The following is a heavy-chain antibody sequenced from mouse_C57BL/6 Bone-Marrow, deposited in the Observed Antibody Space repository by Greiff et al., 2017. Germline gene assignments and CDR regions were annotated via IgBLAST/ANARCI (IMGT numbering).Heavy chain of an antibody. V-gene: IGHV5-17*01. J-gene: IGHJ1*03. CDR3: ARDYYGSSYVGNWYFDV. CDR1: GFTFSDYG. D-gene: IGHD1-1*01. Sequence: EVMLVESGGGLVKPGGSLKLSCAASGFTFSDYGMHWVRQAPEKGLEWVAYISSGSSTIYYADTVKGRFTISRDNAKNTLFQQITSLRSEYTAMYYCARDYYGSSYVGNWYFDVWGTGTTVTVSS. CDR2: ISSGSSTI.